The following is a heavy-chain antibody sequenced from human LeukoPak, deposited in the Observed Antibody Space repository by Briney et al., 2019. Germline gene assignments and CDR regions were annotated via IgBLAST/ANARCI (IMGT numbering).Heavy chain of an antibody. CDR3: SRDPYSGSYGPYYYYYMDV. CDR1: GFTFSSYN. J-gene: IGHJ6*03. D-gene: IGHD1-26*01. V-gene: IGHV3-21*06. CDR2: ITSSSSYI. Sequence: GGSLRLSCAASGFTFSSYNMNWVRQAPGKGPEWVSSITSSSSYIYYADSVKGRFTISRDNAKNSLYLQMDSLRVEDTAVYYCSRDPYSGSYGPYYYYYMDVWGEGTTVTISS.